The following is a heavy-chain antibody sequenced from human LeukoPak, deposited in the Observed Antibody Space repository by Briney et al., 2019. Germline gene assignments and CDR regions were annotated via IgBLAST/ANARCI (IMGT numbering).Heavy chain of an antibody. V-gene: IGHV1-2*02. CDR2: INPNSGGT. Sequence: ASVKVSCKASGYTCTGYYMHWVRHAPGQGLEWMGWINPNSGGTNYAQKFQGRVTMTRDTSISTAYMELSSLRYDDEAVYYCARIRVAAATGNWFDPWGQGTLVTVSS. D-gene: IGHD2-2*01. J-gene: IGHJ5*02. CDR1: GYTCTGYY. CDR3: ARIRVAAATGNWFDP.